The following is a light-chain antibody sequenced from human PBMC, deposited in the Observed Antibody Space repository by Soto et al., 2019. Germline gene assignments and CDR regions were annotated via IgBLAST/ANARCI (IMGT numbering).Light chain of an antibody. J-gene: IGKJ1*01. CDR3: QPYGTTPWT. CDR2: GAS. CDR1: QSVSNNY. Sequence: EIVLTQSPGTLSLSPGERATLSCRASQSVSNNYLAWYHQKPGRAPRRVMSGASSRATGIPDRFSGSGSGTDFTLTISRLEPEDFAVYYCQPYGTTPWTFGQGTNVEFK. V-gene: IGKV3-20*01.